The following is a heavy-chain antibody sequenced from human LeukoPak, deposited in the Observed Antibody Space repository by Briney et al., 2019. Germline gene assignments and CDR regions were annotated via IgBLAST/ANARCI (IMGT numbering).Heavy chain of an antibody. V-gene: IGHV1-69*05. CDR2: IIPIFGTA. CDR3: TRERPPGDSSSWFLEGYFDI. D-gene: IGHD6-13*01. CDR1: GGTFSSYA. Sequence: SVKVSCKASGGTFSSYAITWVRQAPGQGLEWMGRIIPIFGTANYAQKFQGRVTITTDESTSTAYMELSTLRSDDTAVYYCTRERPPGDSSSWFLEGYFDIWGQGTLVTVSS. J-gene: IGHJ4*02.